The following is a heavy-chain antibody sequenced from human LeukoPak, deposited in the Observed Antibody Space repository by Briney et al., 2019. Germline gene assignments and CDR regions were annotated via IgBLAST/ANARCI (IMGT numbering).Heavy chain of an antibody. CDR3: ARASEYSGYDLFYY. V-gene: IGHV3-48*04. J-gene: IGHJ4*02. Sequence: PGGSLRLSCAASGFTFSSYSMNWVRQAPGKGLEWVSYISSSSSTIYYADSVKGRFTISRDNAKNSLYLQMNSLRAEDTAVYYCARASEYSGYDLFYYWGQGTLVTVSS. CDR2: ISSSSSTI. D-gene: IGHD5-12*01. CDR1: GFTFSSYS.